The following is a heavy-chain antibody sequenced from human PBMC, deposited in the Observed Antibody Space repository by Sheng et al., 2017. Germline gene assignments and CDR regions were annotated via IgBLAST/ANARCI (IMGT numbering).Heavy chain of an antibody. CDR3: ARDIVTMVQGVIPRGYNWFDP. CDR1: GFTFSSYA. J-gene: IGHJ5*02. V-gene: IGHV3-30-3*01. D-gene: IGHD3-10*01. CDR2: ISYDGSNK. Sequence: QVQLVESGGGVVQPGRSLRLSCAASGFTFSSYAMHWVRQAPGKGLEWVAVISYDGSNKYYADSVKGRFTISRDNSKNTLYLQMNSLRAEDTAVYYCARDIVTMVQGVIPRGYNWFDPWGQGTLVTVSS.